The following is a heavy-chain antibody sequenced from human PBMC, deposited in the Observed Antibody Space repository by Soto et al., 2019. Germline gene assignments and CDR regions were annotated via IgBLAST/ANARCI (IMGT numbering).Heavy chain of an antibody. CDR1: DGSSSSGGYS. Sequence: PSETLSVTCAVSDGSSSSGGYSWSWIRQPPGKGLEWIGYIYHSGSTYYNPSLKSRVTISVDRSKNQFSLKLSSVTAADTAVYYCASCLIAARRAFDYWGQRTLVTVYS. D-gene: IGHD6-6*01. J-gene: IGHJ4*02. CDR3: ASCLIAARRAFDY. V-gene: IGHV4-30-2*01. CDR2: IYHSGST.